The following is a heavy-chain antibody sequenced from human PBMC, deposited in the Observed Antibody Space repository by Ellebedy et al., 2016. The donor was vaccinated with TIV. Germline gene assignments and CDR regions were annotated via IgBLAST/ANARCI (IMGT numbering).Heavy chain of an antibody. J-gene: IGHJ4*02. CDR3: AKGSSSGFNYDRVGFEY. Sequence: GGSLRLSCAASGFTFSAFALHWVRQAPGKGLEWLSVISGGGSDTYHAASVKARFTITRDNSKNTLYLQMNRLTTEDTAVYFCAKGSSSGFNYDRVGFEYWGQGTLVTVSS. CDR2: ISGGGSDT. D-gene: IGHD3-22*01. CDR1: GFTFSAFA. V-gene: IGHV3-23*01.